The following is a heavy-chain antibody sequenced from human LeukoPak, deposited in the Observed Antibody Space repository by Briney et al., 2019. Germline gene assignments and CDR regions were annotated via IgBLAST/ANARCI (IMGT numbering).Heavy chain of an antibody. V-gene: IGHV4-34*01. J-gene: IGHJ4*02. CDR2: IYYSGST. CDR3: ARRNLSSGFFDY. Sequence: SETLSLTCAVYGGSFSGYYWSWIRQPPGKGLEWIGSIYYSGSTYYNPSLKSRVTISVDTSKNQFSLKLSSVTAADTAVYYCARRNLSSGFFDYWGQGTLVTVSS. CDR1: GGSFSGYY. D-gene: IGHD6-19*01.